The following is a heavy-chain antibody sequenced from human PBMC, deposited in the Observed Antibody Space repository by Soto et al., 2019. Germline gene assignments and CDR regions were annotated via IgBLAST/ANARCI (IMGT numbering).Heavy chain of an antibody. D-gene: IGHD5-18*01. CDR2: IYWDDDK. CDR1: GFSLSTSGVG. Sequence: PTLVNPTQTLTLTCTFSGFSLSTSGVGVGWIRQPPGKALEWLALIYWDDDKRCSPSLKSRLTITKDTSKNQVVLTMTNMDPVDTATYYCAHMVTNSSPPPLLYYFDYWGQGTLVTVSS. V-gene: IGHV2-5*02. J-gene: IGHJ4*02. CDR3: AHMVTNSSPPPLLYYFDY.